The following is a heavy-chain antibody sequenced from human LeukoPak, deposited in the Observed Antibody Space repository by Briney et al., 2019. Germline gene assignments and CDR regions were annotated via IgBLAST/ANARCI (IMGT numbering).Heavy chain of an antibody. CDR1: GFTFSNFV. V-gene: IGHV3-23*01. D-gene: IGHD3-10*01. Sequence: GGSLRLSCAASGFTFSNFVMNWVRQAPGKGLQWVSTIGAGGVNTFYADSVKGRFTISRDDSKSTLYLQMNSLRAEDTAVYYCVRDFASGSYYNLFDYWGQGTLVTVSS. CDR3: VRDFASGSYYNLFDY. J-gene: IGHJ4*02. CDR2: IGAGGVNT.